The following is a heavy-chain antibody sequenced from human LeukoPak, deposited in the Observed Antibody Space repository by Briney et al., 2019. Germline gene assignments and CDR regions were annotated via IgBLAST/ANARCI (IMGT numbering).Heavy chain of an antibody. J-gene: IGHJ6*04. CDR2: IYYSGST. Sequence: SETLSLTCTVSGGSISSGGYYWSWIRQHPGKGLEWIGYIYYSGSTYYNPSLKSRVTISVDTSKNQFPLKLSSVTAADTAVYYCARDTEGPRDYYYYYGMDVWGKGTTVTVSS. V-gene: IGHV4-31*03. CDR3: ARDTEGPRDYYYYYGMDV. CDR1: GGSISSGGYY.